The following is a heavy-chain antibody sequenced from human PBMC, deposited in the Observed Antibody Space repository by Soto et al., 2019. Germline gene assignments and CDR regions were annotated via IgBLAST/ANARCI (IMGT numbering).Heavy chain of an antibody. CDR3: ARGDCSGGSCFRASWFDP. J-gene: IGHJ5*02. CDR2: IIPILGIA. D-gene: IGHD2-15*01. Sequence: QVQLVQSGAGVKKTGSSVQVSCKASGGNFSSYTISWVRKAHGQGLEWMGRIIPILGIANYAQKFQGRVTITADKSTSTAYMELNSLRSEDTAVYYCARGDCSGGSCFRASWFDPWGQGTMVTFS. CDR1: GGNFSSYT. V-gene: IGHV1-69*02.